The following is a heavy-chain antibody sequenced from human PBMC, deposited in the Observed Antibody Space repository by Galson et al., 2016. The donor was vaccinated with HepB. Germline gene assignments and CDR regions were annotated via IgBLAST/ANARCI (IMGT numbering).Heavy chain of an antibody. CDR3: AREPPTSSSFDH. J-gene: IGHJ4*02. CDR1: GYTLSSYY. V-gene: IGHV1-46*01. Sequence: SVKVSCKASGYTLSSYYMHWVRQAPGQGLEWMGVMFPSGGRTSYAQKFQGRVTMTRDTSTSTDYMKLSSRGSEDTAVYYCAREPPTSSSFDHWGQGTLVTVSS. CDR2: MFPSGGRT.